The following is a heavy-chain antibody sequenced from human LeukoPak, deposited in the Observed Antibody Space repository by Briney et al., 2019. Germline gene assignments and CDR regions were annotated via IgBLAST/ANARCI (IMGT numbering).Heavy chain of an antibody. CDR1: GFTFSDYY. D-gene: IGHD3-22*01. J-gene: IGHJ4*02. CDR2: ISSSGSTI. V-gene: IGHV3-11*04. Sequence: GGSLRLSCAASGFTFSDYYMGWIRQAPGKGLEWVSYISSSGSTIYYADSVKGRFTISRDNAKNSLYLQMNSLRAEDTAVYYCVGENYYDSSGYYSTEGFDYWGQGTLVTVSS. CDR3: VGENYYDSSGYYSTEGFDY.